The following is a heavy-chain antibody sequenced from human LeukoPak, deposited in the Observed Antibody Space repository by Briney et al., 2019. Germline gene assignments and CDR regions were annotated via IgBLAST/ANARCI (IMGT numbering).Heavy chain of an antibody. J-gene: IGHJ4*02. CDR1: GFTFSGSA. D-gene: IGHD5-24*01. V-gene: IGHV3-73*01. CDR2: IRSKANSYAT. CDR3: TKDGYTDADY. Sequence: GGSLRLSCAASGFTFSGSAMHWVRQASGKGLEWVGRIRSKANSYATAYAASVKGRFTISRDDSKNTAYLQMNSLKTEDTAVYYCTKDGYTDADYWGQGTLVTVSS.